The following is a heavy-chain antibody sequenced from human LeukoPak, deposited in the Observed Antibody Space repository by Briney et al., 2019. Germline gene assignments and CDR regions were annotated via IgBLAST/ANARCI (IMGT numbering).Heavy chain of an antibody. D-gene: IGHD3-22*01. Sequence: ASVKVSCKASGYTFTSYGISWVRQAPGQGLEWMGWISAYNGNTNYAQKLQGRVTMTTDTSTSTAYMELRSLRSDDTAVYYCARGRGDSSGYYYSNNWFDPWGQGTLVTVSS. J-gene: IGHJ5*02. CDR3: ARGRGDSSGYYYSNNWFDP. V-gene: IGHV1-18*01. CDR2: ISAYNGNT. CDR1: GYTFTSYG.